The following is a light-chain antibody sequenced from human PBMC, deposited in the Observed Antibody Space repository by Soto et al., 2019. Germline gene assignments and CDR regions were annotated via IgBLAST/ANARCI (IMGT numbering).Light chain of an antibody. CDR2: WAS. J-gene: IGKJ1*01. Sequence: DIVMTQSPDSLAVSLGERATINCKSSQSVFSNSNNKNCIAWYQQKSGQPPKLLIYWASSRESGVPDRFIGGGSGTDFTLTISSLQAEDVATYYCQHYYSIPWTFGQGTRVEIK. CDR3: QHYYSIPWT. CDR1: QSVFSNSNNKNC. V-gene: IGKV4-1*01.